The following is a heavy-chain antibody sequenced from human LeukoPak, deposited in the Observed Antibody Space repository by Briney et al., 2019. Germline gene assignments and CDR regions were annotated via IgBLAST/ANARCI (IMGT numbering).Heavy chain of an antibody. CDR2: IYSSGST. CDR1: GGSIGSSSYY. D-gene: IGHD6-19*01. CDR3: VRGSGWYRY. J-gene: IGHJ4*02. Sequence: SETLSLTCTVSGGSIGSSSYYWGWIRQPPGKGLEWIGYIYSSGSTNYNPSLKSRVTISVDTSNQFSLNLRSVTAADTAVYYCVRGSGWYRYWGQGTLVTVPS. V-gene: IGHV4-61*05.